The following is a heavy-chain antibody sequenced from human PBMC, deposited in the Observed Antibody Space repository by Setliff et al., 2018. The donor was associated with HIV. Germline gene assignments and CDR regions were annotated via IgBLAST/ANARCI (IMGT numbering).Heavy chain of an antibody. D-gene: IGHD6-6*01. CDR1: GGSISSSNW. CDR3: ARVALAGISARPFYLDY. J-gene: IGHJ4*02. Sequence: SETLSLTCAVSGGSISSSNWWSWVRQPPGKGLEWIGEIFHSGSTNYNPSLKSRVSISVDKSKNQFSLKLSSVTAADTAVYYCARVALAGISARPFYLDYWGQGALVTVSS. V-gene: IGHV4-4*02. CDR2: IFHSGST.